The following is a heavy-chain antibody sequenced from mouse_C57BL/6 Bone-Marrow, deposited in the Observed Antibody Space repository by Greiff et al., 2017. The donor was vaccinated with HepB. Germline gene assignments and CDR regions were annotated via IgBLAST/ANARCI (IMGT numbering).Heavy chain of an antibody. D-gene: IGHD1-1*01. CDR3: TTGYGSSSYWYFDV. V-gene: IGHV14-4*01. CDR1: GFNIKDDY. Sequence: EVQLQQSGAELVRPGASVKLSCTASGFNIKDDYMHWVKQRPEQGLEWIGWIDPENGDTEYASKFQGKATITADTSSNPAYLQLSSLTSEDTAVYYCTTGYGSSSYWYFDVWGTGTTVTVSS. CDR2: IDPENGDT. J-gene: IGHJ1*03.